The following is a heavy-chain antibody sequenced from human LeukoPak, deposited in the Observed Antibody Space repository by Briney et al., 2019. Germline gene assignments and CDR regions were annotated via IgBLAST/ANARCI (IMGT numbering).Heavy chain of an antibody. CDR2: ISGSGGST. J-gene: IGHJ4*02. CDR3: AKAAQVAGRPNLGGHFDY. Sequence: GGSLRLSCAASEFTLSSYAMSWVRQAPGKGLEWVSTISGSGGSTYYAESVKGRFTISRDNNKNTLYLQMNSLRAEDTAVYYCAKAAQVAGRPNLGGHFDYWGQGTLVTVSS. CDR1: EFTLSSYA. D-gene: IGHD6-6*01. V-gene: IGHV3-23*01.